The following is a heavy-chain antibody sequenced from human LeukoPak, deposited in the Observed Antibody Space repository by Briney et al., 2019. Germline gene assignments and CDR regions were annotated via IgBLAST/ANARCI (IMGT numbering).Heavy chain of an antibody. CDR2: ISSSGSNI. V-gene: IGHV3-48*03. CDR1: GFTFSSYE. Sequence: GGSLRLSCAASGFTFSSYEMNWVRQAPGKGLEWVSYISSSGSNIKYADSVRGRFTISRGNAKNSVYLQMNSLRAEDTAVYYCARDIKGQYQDAFDIWGQGTMVTVSS. J-gene: IGHJ3*02. CDR3: ARDIKGQYQDAFDI. D-gene: IGHD2-2*01.